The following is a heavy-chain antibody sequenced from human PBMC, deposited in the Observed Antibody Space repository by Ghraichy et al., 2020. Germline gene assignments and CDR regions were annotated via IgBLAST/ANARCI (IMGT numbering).Heavy chain of an antibody. J-gene: IGHJ3*02. CDR2: ISGYDFKT. D-gene: IGHD3-10*01. Sequence: ASVKVSCKASGYTFTNYGVSWVRQAPGLGLVWMGWISGYDFKTNYAQKLRDRVTMTTDTSTNTVYMELRSLTSDDTALYYCARDYHCVSGRCNDLFDIWGQGTMVTVSS. V-gene: IGHV1-18*04. CDR1: GYTFTNYG. CDR3: ARDYHCVSGRCNDLFDI.